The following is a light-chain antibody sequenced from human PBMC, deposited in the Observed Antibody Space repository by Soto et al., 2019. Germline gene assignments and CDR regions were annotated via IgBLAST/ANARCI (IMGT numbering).Light chain of an antibody. Sequence: DIQMTQSPSSLGASVGDRVTISCRASQGIANYLAWYQQKPGEVPKLLIFAASTLHSGVSSRFTGSGSGTEFTLTISSLQPEVVATYYCQKYNWPPFTFGPGTKVEIK. CDR3: QKYNWPPFT. J-gene: IGKJ3*01. CDR1: QGIANY. V-gene: IGKV1-27*01. CDR2: AAS.